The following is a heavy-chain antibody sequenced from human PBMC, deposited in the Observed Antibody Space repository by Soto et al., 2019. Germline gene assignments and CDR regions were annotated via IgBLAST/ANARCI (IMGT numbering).Heavy chain of an antibody. V-gene: IGHV1-69*15. CDR1: GGTFGSNA. CDR3: ARERVTLSPCEVKGAFDI. Sequence: QVQLVQSGAEVRRPGSSVKVSCKASGGTFGSNAISWVRQAPGQGLEWMGNIIPIFGTTNNGRKFQGRVTLTADEYTNTAYTEMSRLTSYNTAVDDSARERVTLSPCEVKGAFDIWGQGTVVSVSS. D-gene: IGHD4-4*01. J-gene: IGHJ3*02. CDR2: IIPIFGTT.